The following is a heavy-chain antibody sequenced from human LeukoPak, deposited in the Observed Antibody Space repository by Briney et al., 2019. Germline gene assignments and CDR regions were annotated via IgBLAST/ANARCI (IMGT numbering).Heavy chain of an antibody. CDR2: IYSGGST. CDR3: ARVSGYDLQYFDY. V-gene: IGHV3-53*01. Sequence: GGSLRLSCATSGFTVSSNYMSWVRQAPGKGLEWVSLIYSGGSTYYANSVKGRFTISRDNSKNTLYLQMNSLRAEDTAVYYCARVSGYDLQYFDYWGQGTLVAVSS. CDR1: GFTVSSNY. J-gene: IGHJ4*02. D-gene: IGHD5-12*01.